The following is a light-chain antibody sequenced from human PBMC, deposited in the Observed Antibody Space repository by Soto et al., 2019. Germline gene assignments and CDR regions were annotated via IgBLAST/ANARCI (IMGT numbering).Light chain of an antibody. CDR1: QSVTNNY. J-gene: IGKJ5*01. CDR3: QQYGNSPIT. Sequence: EIVVTQSPGTLSLSPGERATLSCRASQSVTNNYLAWYQQKPGQAPRLLIDGASSRATGVPDRFSGTGSGTDFTLTISRLEPEDFAVFYCQQYGNSPITFGQGTRLEI. V-gene: IGKV3-20*01. CDR2: GAS.